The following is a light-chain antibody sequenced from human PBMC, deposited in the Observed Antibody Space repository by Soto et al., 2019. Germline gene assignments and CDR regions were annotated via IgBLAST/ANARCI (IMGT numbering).Light chain of an antibody. Sequence: QSVLTQPASVSGSPGQSITISCTGTSSDVGGYNYASWYQQHPGKAPKLMIYDVSNRPSGVSNRFSGSKSGNTASLTISGLQAEDEADYYCSSYTSSSTLYVFGTGTNVTVL. CDR1: SSDVGGYNY. CDR3: SSYTSSSTLYV. CDR2: DVS. V-gene: IGLV2-14*01. J-gene: IGLJ1*01.